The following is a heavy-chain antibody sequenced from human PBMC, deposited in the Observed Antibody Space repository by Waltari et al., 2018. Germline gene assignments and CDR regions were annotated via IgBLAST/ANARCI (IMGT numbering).Heavy chain of an antibody. J-gene: IGHJ4*02. D-gene: IGHD3-22*01. CDR3: ARAIYDSSGYPDY. CDR2: IYYSGST. Sequence: QVQLQESGPGLVKPSETLSLTCTVSGGSISSYYWSWIRQPPGKGLEWNGYIYYSGSTNYNPSLKSRVTISVDTSKNQFSLKLSSVTAADTAVYYCARAIYDSSGYPDYWGQGTLVTVSS. CDR1: GGSISSYY. V-gene: IGHV4-59*08.